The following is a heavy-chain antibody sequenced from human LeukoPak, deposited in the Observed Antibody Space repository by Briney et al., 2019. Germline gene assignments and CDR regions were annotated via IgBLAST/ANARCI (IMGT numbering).Heavy chain of an antibody. J-gene: IGHJ6*03. CDR2: VDHTGST. CDR1: DDSITMYY. Sequence: SETLSLTCTVSDDSITMYYWTWIRQPPGKGLEWIGYVDHTGSTKFNPSLNGRVSTSRDTSNNFFSLTLRSVTAADTAVYFCARGRVSSSTWYSTYYYFFYMDFWGKGTTVTVSS. V-gene: IGHV4-59*01. CDR3: ARGRVSSSTWYSTYYYFFYMDF. D-gene: IGHD4-11*01.